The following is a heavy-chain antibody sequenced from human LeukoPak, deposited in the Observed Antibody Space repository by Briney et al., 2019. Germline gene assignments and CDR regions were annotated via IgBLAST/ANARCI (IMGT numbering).Heavy chain of an antibody. CDR3: ARDETKGKGTAWFGWVY. Sequence: GGSLSLSCAASGFTFSGYDMSWVRQAPGKGPEWVSVITESGDDTNYADSVKGRFIISRDNSKNTLFLQMNSLRVEDTAVYYCARDETKGKGTAWFGWVYWGRGTLVTVSS. J-gene: IGHJ4*02. V-gene: IGHV3-23*01. CDR2: ITESGDDT. CDR1: GFTFSGYD. D-gene: IGHD3-10*01.